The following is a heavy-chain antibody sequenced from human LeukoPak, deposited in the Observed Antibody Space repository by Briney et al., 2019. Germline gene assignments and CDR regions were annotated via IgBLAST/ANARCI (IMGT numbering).Heavy chain of an antibody. V-gene: IGHV3-23*01. Sequence: GSLRLSCAASGFTFSSYAMSWVRQAPGKGLEWVSLISDSSGTYYADSVKGRFTISRDNSKNTLFLQMNSLRAEDTAVYYCARKIPYHYFDSWGQGTLVTVSS. CDR2: ISDSSGT. CDR1: GFTFSSYA. D-gene: IGHD2-21*01. CDR3: ARKIPYHYFDS. J-gene: IGHJ4*02.